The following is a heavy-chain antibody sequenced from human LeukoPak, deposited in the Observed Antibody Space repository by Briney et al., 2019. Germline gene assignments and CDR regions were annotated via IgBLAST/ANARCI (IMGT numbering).Heavy chain of an antibody. CDR2: ISYTGTYI. Sequence: GGSLRLSCAASAFILNAYNMNWVRQAPGKGLEWVSSISYTGTYIYYADSVKGRFTISRDNAQNSLYLQMNSLRAEDTAIYYCVRDRGTYRPIDYWGQGTLVTVSS. J-gene: IGHJ4*02. CDR3: VRDRGTYRPIDY. D-gene: IGHD1-26*01. V-gene: IGHV3-21*04. CDR1: AFILNAYN.